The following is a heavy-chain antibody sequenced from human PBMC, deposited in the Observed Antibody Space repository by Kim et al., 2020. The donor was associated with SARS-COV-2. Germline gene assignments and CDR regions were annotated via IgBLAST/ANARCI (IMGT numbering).Heavy chain of an antibody. V-gene: IGHV3-53*01. J-gene: IGHJ4*02. CDR2: IYSGGST. CDR3: AHSSGYYPYFDY. D-gene: IGHD3-22*01. Sequence: GGSLRLSCAASGFTVSSNYMSWVRQAPGTGLEWVSVIYSGGSTYYADSVKGRFTISRDNSKNTLYLQMNSLRAEDTAVYYCAHSSGYYPYFDYWGQGTLVTVSS. CDR1: GFTVSSNY.